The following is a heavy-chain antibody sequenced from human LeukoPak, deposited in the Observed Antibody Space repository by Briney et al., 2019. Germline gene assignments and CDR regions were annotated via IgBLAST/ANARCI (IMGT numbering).Heavy chain of an antibody. CDR2: IYSGGST. CDR3: ARDGEAFGWNYAFDY. J-gene: IGHJ4*02. Sequence: GGTLRLSCAASGFTFNSYSMNWVRQAPGKGLEWVSVIYSGGSTYYADSVKGRFTISRDNSKNTLYLQMNSLRAEDTAVYFCARDGEAFGWNYAFDYWGQGTLVTVSS. V-gene: IGHV3-66*01. D-gene: IGHD1-7*01. CDR1: GFTFNSYS.